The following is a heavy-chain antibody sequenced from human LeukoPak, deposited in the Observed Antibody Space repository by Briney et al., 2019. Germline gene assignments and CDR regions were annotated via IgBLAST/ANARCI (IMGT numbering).Heavy chain of an antibody. D-gene: IGHD3-22*01. CDR2: ISAYNGNT. J-gene: IGHJ4*02. CDR3: ARDYYDSSGYYSGLDY. CDR1: GYTFTDYY. V-gene: IGHV1-18*04. Sequence: ASVKVSCKASGYTFTDYYMHWVRQAPGQGLEWMGWISAYNGNTNYAQKLQGRVTMTTDTSTSTAYMELRSLRSDDTAVYYCARDYYDSSGYYSGLDYWGQGTLVTVSS.